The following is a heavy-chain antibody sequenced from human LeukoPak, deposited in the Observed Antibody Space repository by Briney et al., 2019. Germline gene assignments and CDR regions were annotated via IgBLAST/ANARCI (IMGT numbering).Heavy chain of an antibody. J-gene: IGHJ4*02. CDR1: GFTFSIFG. Sequence: GGSLRLSCAASGFTFSIFGMHWVRQAPGKGLEWVALISHTGNNRYYADSVKGRFSISRDNSKNTMYLQMDSLRAEDTAVYYCAAGYSSGWRNLIDYWGQGTLVTVSS. D-gene: IGHD6-19*01. V-gene: IGHV3-30*03. CDR3: AAGYSSGWRNLIDY. CDR2: ISHTGNNR.